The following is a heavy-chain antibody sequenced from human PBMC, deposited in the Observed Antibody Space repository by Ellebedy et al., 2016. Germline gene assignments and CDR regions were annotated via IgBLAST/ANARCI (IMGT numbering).Heavy chain of an antibody. J-gene: IGHJ6*03. CDR3: ARVFAGYKYDYNNDYYMDV. V-gene: IGHV3-7*01. CDR1: GFTFNNYG. CDR2: INQYGSEK. D-gene: IGHD3-10*01. Sequence: GESLKISCAASGFTFNNYGMHWVRQAPGKGLEWVANINQYGSEKYYVDSVKGRLSISRDNAQNSLSLQMHRLRADDTAVYYCARVFAGYKYDYNNDYYMDVWGKGTSVTV.